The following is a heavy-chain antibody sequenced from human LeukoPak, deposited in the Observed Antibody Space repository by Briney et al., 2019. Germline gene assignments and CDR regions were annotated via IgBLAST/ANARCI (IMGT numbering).Heavy chain of an antibody. Sequence: SETLSLTCTVSGGSISSGDYYWSWIRQPPGKGLEWIGYIYYSGSTYYNPSLKSRVTISVDTSKNQFSLKLSSVTAEDTAVYYCARDLDTTAYMDVWGKGTTVTVSS. D-gene: IGHD1-14*01. J-gene: IGHJ6*03. CDR3: ARDLDTTAYMDV. CDR2: IYYSGST. V-gene: IGHV4-30-4*01. CDR1: GGSISSGDYY.